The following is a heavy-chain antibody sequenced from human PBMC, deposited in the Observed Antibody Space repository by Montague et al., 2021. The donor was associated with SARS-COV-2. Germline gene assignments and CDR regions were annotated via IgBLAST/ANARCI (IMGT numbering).Heavy chain of an antibody. D-gene: IGHD3-10*01. CDR1: GGSSSTYS. CDR3: ARLGDGVVPSPILGVGPYYSYYYMDV. CDR2: IRHGGST. J-gene: IGHJ6*03. Sequence: SETLSLTCAVHGGSSSTYSWNWIRQPPGKGLEWIGEIRHGGSTNYNPSLKSRVTISADTSKNQFSLKLTSVAAADTAVYYCARLGDGVVPSPILGVGPYYSYYYMDVWGKGTTVTVSS. V-gene: IGHV4-34*01.